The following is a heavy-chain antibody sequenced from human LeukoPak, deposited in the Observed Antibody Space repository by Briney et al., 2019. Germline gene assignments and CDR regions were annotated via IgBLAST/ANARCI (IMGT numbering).Heavy chain of an antibody. V-gene: IGHV1-69*04. D-gene: IGHD3-10*01. Sequence: SVKVSCKASGGTFSSYAISWVRQAPGQGLEWMGRIIPILGIANYAQKFQGRVTITADKSTSTAYMELSSLRSEDTAVYYCARDGITMVRGVIITSSDPQDWGQGTLVTVSS. CDR3: ARDGITMVRGVIITSSDPQD. CDR1: GGTFSSYA. J-gene: IGHJ4*02. CDR2: IIPILGIA.